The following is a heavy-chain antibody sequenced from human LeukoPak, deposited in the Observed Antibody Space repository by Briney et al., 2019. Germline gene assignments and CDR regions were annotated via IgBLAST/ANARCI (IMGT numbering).Heavy chain of an antibody. D-gene: IGHD4/OR15-4a*01. CDR2: IYTSGST. J-gene: IGHJ4*02. CDR3: AGATGAFDY. Sequence: PSETLSRTCTVSGGSISSGSYYWSWIRQPAGKGLEWIGRIYTSGSTNYNPSLKSRVTISVDTSKNQFSLKLSSVTAADTAVYYCAGATGAFDYWGQGTLVTVSS. CDR1: GGSISSGSYY. V-gene: IGHV4-61*02.